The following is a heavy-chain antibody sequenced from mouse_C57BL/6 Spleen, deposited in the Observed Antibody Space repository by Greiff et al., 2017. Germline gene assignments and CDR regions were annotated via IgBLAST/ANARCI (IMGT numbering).Heavy chain of an antibody. CDR1: GFNINDDY. V-gene: IGHV14-4*01. J-gene: IGHJ3*01. CDR2: IDPENGDT. D-gene: IGHD2-4*01. Sequence: VQLQQSGAELVRPGASVKLSCTASGFNINDDYMHWVKQRPEQGLEWIGWIDPENGDTEYASKFQGKATITADTSSNTAYLQLSSLTSEDTAVYYCTRGLRQIAYWGQGTLVTVSA. CDR3: TRGLRQIAY.